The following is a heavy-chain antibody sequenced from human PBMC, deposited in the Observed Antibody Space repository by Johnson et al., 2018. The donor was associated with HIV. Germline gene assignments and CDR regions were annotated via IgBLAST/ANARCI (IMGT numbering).Heavy chain of an antibody. J-gene: IGHJ3*02. CDR1: GFTFSSYA. V-gene: IGHV3-30-3*01. CDR2: ISYDGSNK. D-gene: IGHD5-18*01. Sequence: QVQLVESGGGVVQPGRSLRLSCAASGFTFSSYAMHWVRQAPGKGPDWVAVISYDGSNKYYADSVKGRFTISRDNSKNPLYLQMNSLRAEDTAVYYCASEYSYGSHDAFDIWGQGTMVTVSS. CDR3: ASEYSYGSHDAFDI.